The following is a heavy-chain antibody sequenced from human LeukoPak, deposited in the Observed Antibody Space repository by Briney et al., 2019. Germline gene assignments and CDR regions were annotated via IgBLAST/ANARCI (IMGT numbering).Heavy chain of an antibody. CDR3: ARDGHRRYYYDSSAYRFDY. D-gene: IGHD3-22*01. Sequence: SETLSLTCTVSGGSISSHYWSWIRQSPGKGLEWIGYIYYSGSTNYNPSLKSRVTISVDTSKNQFSLKLSSVTAADTAVYYCARDGHRRYYYDSSAYRFDYWGQGTLVTASS. CDR2: IYYSGST. CDR1: GGSISSHY. J-gene: IGHJ4*02. V-gene: IGHV4-59*11.